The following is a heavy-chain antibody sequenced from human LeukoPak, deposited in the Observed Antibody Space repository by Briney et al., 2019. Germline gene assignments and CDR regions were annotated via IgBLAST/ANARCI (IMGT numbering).Heavy chain of an antibody. V-gene: IGHV4-59*08. J-gene: IGHJ4*02. Sequence: SETLSLTCTVSGGSISSYCLSWIRQPPGKGLEWIAYIYYSGSTNYNPSLKSRVTISVDTSKNQFSLNLSSVTAADTAVHYCSRHKISGRSSYFDYWGRGTLVTVSS. D-gene: IGHD6-6*01. CDR3: SRHKISGRSSYFDY. CDR2: IYYSGST. CDR1: GGSISSYC.